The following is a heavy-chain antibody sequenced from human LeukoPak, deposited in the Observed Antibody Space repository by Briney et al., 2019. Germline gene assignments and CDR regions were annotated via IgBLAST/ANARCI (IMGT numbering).Heavy chain of an antibody. CDR1: GGSFSGYY. CDR3: ARARRLLLAVLDY. J-gene: IGHJ4*02. Sequence: PSETLSLTCAVYGGSFSGYYWSWIRQPPGRGLEWIGEINHSGSTNYNPSLKSRVTISVDTSKNQFSLKLSSATAADTAVYYCARARRLLLAVLDYWGQGTLVTVSS. CDR2: INHSGST. D-gene: IGHD3-22*01. V-gene: IGHV4-34*01.